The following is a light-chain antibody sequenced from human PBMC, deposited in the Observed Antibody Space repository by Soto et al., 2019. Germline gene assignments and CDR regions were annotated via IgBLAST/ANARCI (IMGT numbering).Light chain of an antibody. CDR1: HDITSY. CDR2: DAS. V-gene: IGKV1-33*01. Sequence: DIQMTQSPSSLSASVGDRVTITCQASHDITSYLNWYQHKPGKAPKLLIYDASILEAGVPSRFSGSGSGTDFTFTISSLKTEDGATDYCQKCDYLPIFGPGTTVDFK. CDR3: QKCDYLPI. J-gene: IGKJ3*01.